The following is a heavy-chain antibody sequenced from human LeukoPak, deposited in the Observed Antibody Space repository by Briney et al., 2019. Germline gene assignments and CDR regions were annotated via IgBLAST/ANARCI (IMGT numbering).Heavy chain of an antibody. D-gene: IGHD5-24*01. V-gene: IGHV3-23*01. CDR2: ISGSGGST. CDR3: AKGRRDGYNYFFDY. J-gene: IGHJ4*02. CDR1: GFTFNNYG. Sequence: PGGTLRLSCAASGFTFNNYGMNWVRQAPGKGLEWVSGISGSGGSTYYADSVKGRFTISRDNSKNTLYLQKNSLRAEDTAVYYCAKGRRDGYNYFFDYWGQGTLVTVSS.